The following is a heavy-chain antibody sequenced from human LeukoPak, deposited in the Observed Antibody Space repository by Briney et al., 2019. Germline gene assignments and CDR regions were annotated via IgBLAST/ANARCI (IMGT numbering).Heavy chain of an antibody. V-gene: IGHV3-23*01. Sequence: GGSLRLSCAASGFTFSSYAVSWVRQAPGKGLEWVSAISGSGGSTYYADSVKGRFTISRDNSKNTLYLQLNSLRAEDTAVYYCARDRAYGDYAAWGQGTLVTVSS. J-gene: IGHJ5*02. CDR1: GFTFSSYA. D-gene: IGHD4-17*01. CDR3: ARDRAYGDYAA. CDR2: ISGSGGST.